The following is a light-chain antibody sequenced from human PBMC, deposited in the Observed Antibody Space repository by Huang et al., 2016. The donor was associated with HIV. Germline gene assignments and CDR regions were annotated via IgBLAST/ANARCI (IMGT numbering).Light chain of an antibody. CDR3: MQASHGAET. CDR1: EILVYSDGNIY. Sequence: VVLTQSPVSLPATLGQPAAIECKCKEILVYSDGNIYLTWFHQRPVHSPRRLIFKPSNRDSGVPDRFSGGGSGTDFTLFISEVESEDVGDYYCMQASHGAETFGPGT. CDR2: KPS. V-gene: IGKV2-30*01. J-gene: IGKJ1*01.